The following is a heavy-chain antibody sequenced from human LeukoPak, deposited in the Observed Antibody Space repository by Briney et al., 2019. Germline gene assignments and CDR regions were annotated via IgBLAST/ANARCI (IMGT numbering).Heavy chain of an antibody. Sequence: GGSLRLSCAASGFTFSSYWMHWVRQVPGKGLVWFSRINSDGSSTSYADSVKGRFTISRDNAKSTLYLQMNSLRAEDTAVYYCARGLTVTNDYFDYWGQGTLVAVSS. CDR2: INSDGSST. V-gene: IGHV3-74*01. CDR3: ARGLTVTNDYFDY. CDR1: GFTFSSYW. J-gene: IGHJ4*02. D-gene: IGHD2-8*01.